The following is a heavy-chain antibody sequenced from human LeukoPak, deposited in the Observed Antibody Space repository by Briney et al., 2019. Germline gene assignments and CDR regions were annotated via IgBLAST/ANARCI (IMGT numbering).Heavy chain of an antibody. J-gene: IGHJ6*02. D-gene: IGHD1-20*01. CDR1: GFTFSSYE. CDR2: ISSSGSTI. CDR3: ARDNWNDWLEGDYYYYYGMDV. V-gene: IGHV3-48*03. Sequence: GGSLRLSCAASGFTFSSYEMNWVRQAPGKGLEWVSYISSSGSTIYYADSVKGRFTISRDNAKNSLYLQMDSLRAEDTAVYYCARDNWNDWLEGDYYYYYGMDVWGQGTTVTVSS.